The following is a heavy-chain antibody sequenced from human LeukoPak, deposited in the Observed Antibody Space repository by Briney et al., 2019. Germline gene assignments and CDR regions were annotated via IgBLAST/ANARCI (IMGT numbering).Heavy chain of an antibody. CDR3: AKDRLLNCRGDCYIFDY. CDR1: GFTFSSYS. Sequence: GGSLRLSCAASGFTFSSYSMNWVRQTPGKGLEWVSSISGSGDSTFYADSVKGRFSISRDNSKNTLYLQVNGLRTEDTAVYYCAKDRLLNCRGDCYIFDYWGQGTVVTVSS. D-gene: IGHD2-21*02. CDR2: ISGSGDST. J-gene: IGHJ4*02. V-gene: IGHV3-23*01.